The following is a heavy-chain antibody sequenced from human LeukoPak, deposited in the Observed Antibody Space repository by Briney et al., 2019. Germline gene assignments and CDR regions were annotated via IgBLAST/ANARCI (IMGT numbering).Heavy chain of an antibody. V-gene: IGHV3-30*04. CDR2: ISYDGSNK. CDR1: GFIFSSYA. J-gene: IGHJ4*02. Sequence: GRSLRLSCAASGFIFSSYAMHWVRQAPGKGLEWVAVISYDGSNKYYADSVKGRFTISRDNSKNTLYLQMNSLRAEDTAVYYCQGSSGWYPVDYWGQGTLVTVSS. D-gene: IGHD6-19*01. CDR3: QGSSGWYPVDY.